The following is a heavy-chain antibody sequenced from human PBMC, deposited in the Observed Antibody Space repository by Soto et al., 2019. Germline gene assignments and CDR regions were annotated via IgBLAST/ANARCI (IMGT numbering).Heavy chain of an antibody. CDR2: IYWDDSK. V-gene: IGHV2-5*02. CDR1: GFSLSTSGVG. J-gene: IGHJ4*02. D-gene: IGHD3-9*01. CDR3: AHKGPEDWPLDY. Sequence: QITLKESGPALVRSTQTLTLTCAFSGFSLSTSGVGVGWIRQPPGKALEWLAVIYWDDSKHYSPSLRSRLTITKDTSKNQVVLTMTNMDPMDTGTYYCAHKGPEDWPLDYWGQGTLVIVSS.